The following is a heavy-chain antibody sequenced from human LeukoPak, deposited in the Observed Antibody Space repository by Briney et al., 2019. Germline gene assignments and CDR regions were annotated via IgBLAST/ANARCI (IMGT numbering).Heavy chain of an antibody. CDR1: GFTFSSYW. V-gene: IGHV3-7*01. J-gene: IGHJ3*02. D-gene: IGHD3-10*01. Sequence: GGSLRLSCAASGFTFSSYWMSWVRQAPGKGLEWVANIKQDGSEKYYVDSVKGRFTISRDNAKNSLYLQMNSLRAEDTAVYYCASYLSAGSGSYYIAFDIWGQGTMVTVSS. CDR3: ASYLSAGSGSYYIAFDI. CDR2: IKQDGSEK.